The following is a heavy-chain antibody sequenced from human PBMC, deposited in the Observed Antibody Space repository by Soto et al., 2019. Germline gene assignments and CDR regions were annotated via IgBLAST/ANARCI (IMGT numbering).Heavy chain of an antibody. CDR1: GYTFTGYY. J-gene: IGHJ6*02. V-gene: IGHV1-2*02. CDR2: INPNSGGT. D-gene: IGHD2-15*01. Sequence: GASVKVSCKASGYTFTGYYMHWVRQAPGQGLEWMGWINPNSGGTNYAQKFQGRFTISRDNSKNTLYLQMNSLRAEDTAVYYCARVGSFYYYGMDVWGQGTTVTVSS. CDR3: ARVGSFYYYGMDV.